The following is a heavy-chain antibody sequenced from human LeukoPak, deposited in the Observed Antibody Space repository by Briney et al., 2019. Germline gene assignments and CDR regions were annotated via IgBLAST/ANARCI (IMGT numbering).Heavy chain of an antibody. J-gene: IGHJ4*02. CDR2: IGTAGDT. CDR1: RFTFSSYD. Sequence: PGGSLRLSCAASRFTFSSYDMHWVRQATGKGLEWVSAIGTAGDTYYPGSVKGRFTISRENAKNSLYLQMNSLRAGDTAVYYCARGGYCSSTSCYPHPFDYWGQGTLVTVSS. D-gene: IGHD2-2*01. CDR3: ARGGYCSSTSCYPHPFDY. V-gene: IGHV3-13*01.